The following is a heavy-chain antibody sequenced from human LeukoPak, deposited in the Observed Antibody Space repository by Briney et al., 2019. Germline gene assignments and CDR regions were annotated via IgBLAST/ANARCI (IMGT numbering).Heavy chain of an antibody. D-gene: IGHD3-9*01. CDR3: ARTHPSLRYFDWLPYYFDY. CDR2: ISAYNGNT. Sequence: ASVKVCCKASGYTFTSYGISWVRQAPGQGLEWMGWISAYNGNTNYAQKLQGRVTMTTDTSTSTAYMELRSLRSDNTAVYYCARTHPSLRYFDWLPYYFDYWGQGTLVTVSS. J-gene: IGHJ4*02. CDR1: GYTFTSYG. V-gene: IGHV1-18*01.